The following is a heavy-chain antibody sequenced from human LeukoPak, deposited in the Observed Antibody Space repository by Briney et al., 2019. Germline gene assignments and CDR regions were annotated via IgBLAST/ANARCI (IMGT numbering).Heavy chain of an antibody. CDR3: ARGGVHIVATSHHFDY. Sequence: SVKVSCKASGGTFSSYAISWVRQAPGQGREWMGRIIPILGIANYAQKFQGRVTIPADKSTSTAYMELSRLRSEDTAVYYCARGGVHIVATSHHFDYWGQGTLVTVSS. D-gene: IGHD5-12*01. V-gene: IGHV1-69*04. CDR2: IIPILGIA. J-gene: IGHJ4*02. CDR1: GGTFSSYA.